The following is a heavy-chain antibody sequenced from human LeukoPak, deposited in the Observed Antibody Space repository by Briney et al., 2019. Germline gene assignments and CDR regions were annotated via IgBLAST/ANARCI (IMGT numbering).Heavy chain of an antibody. Sequence: SGTLSLTCGVSGGSLSFYYRSWIRQSPGKGLEWIAEISQNGDSNYNMSLKSRVTISLDKSKNQVSLKLNSVTAADTAVYYCARRLGRKFGERFYYYHYMDVWGKGTTVTISS. V-gene: IGHV4-34*01. CDR1: GGSLSFYY. J-gene: IGHJ6*03. CDR3: ARRLGRKFGERFYYYHYMDV. D-gene: IGHD3-10*01. CDR2: ISQNGDS.